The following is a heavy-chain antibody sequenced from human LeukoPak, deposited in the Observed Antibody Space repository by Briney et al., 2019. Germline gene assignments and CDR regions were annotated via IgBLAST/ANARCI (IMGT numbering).Heavy chain of an antibody. J-gene: IGHJ4*02. V-gene: IGHV4-34*01. CDR3: ARIGYYYGSGFSY. D-gene: IGHD3-10*01. CDR1: GGSFSGYY. Sequence: SETLSLTCAVYGGSFSGYYWSWIRQPPGKGLEWIGEINHSGSTNYNPSLKSRVTISVDTSKNQFSLKLSSVTAADTAVYYCARIGYYYGSGFSYWGQGTLVTVSS. CDR2: INHSGST.